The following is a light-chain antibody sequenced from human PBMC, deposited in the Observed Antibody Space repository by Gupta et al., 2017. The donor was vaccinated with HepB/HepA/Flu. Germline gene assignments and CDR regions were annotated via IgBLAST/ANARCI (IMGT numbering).Light chain of an antibody. CDR1: QSISSW. Sequence: DIQMTQSPATLSASVGDRVTITCRASQSISSWLAWYQQKPGKAPKRLIYKASNLQSGVPSRFSGSGSGTEFTLTISSLQPDDFAAYYCQHYSTYSRTFGQGTKVEIK. CDR2: KAS. CDR3: QHYSTYSRT. V-gene: IGKV1-5*03. J-gene: IGKJ1*01.